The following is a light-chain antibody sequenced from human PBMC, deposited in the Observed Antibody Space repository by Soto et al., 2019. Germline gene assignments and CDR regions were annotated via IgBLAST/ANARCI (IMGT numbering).Light chain of an antibody. CDR2: GAS. V-gene: IGKV3-15*01. CDR3: QQYQNWPLYT. Sequence: EIVMTQSPATLSVSPWDGATLSCRASQNIYINLDWYQQKRGQAPRLLISGASTRAAGVPARFSGSGSGTEFTLTISSLQSDDFAIYSCQQYQNWPLYTFGQGTKLEIK. J-gene: IGKJ2*01. CDR1: QNIYIN.